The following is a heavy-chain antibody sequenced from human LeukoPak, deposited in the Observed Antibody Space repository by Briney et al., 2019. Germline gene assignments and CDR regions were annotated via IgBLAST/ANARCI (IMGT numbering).Heavy chain of an antibody. V-gene: IGHV4-30-2*01. CDR2: IYHSGST. CDR1: GGSISSGGYS. CDR3: ARSRCSSTSCYSDY. J-gene: IGHJ4*02. D-gene: IGHD2-2*01. Sequence: SGTLSLTCAVSGGSISSGGYSWSWIRQPPGKGLEWIGYIYHSGSTYYNPSLKSRVTISVDRSKNQFSLKLSSVTAADTAVYYCARSRCSSTSCYSDYWGQGTLVTVSS.